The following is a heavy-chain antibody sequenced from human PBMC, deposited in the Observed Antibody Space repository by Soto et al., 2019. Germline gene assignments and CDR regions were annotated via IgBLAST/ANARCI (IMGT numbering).Heavy chain of an antibody. CDR2: IGTDGYT. CDR3: ARLYCSGTGFFEVEALFSYGMDV. CDR1: GFTFSSYD. J-gene: IGHJ6*02. V-gene: IGHV3-13*01. Sequence: EVQLVESGGGLVQPGGSLRLSCAASGFTFSSYDMHWVRQATGKVLEWVSAIGTDGYTYYPGSVKGRFTISSENAKNTYYLKINRLIARNTAVYYCARLYCSGTGFFEVEALFSYGMDVWGQGTTVTVSS. D-gene: IGHD2-2*01.